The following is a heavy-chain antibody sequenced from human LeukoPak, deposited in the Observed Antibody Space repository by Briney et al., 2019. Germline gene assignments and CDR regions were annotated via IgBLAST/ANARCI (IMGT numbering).Heavy chain of an antibody. D-gene: IGHD1-14*01. Sequence: GRSLTLSCATSGFSFADFAMTWVRQGPGRGLEWVGFIRGQAYGWTTEYAASVQGRFSISRGNSKGVAYLRMDSLKTEDTAMYYCARSITGNGWKYYFDHWGQGTRLTVSS. V-gene: IGHV3-49*04. CDR1: GFSFADFA. CDR2: IRGQAYGWTT. J-gene: IGHJ4*02. CDR3: ARSITGNGWKYYFDH.